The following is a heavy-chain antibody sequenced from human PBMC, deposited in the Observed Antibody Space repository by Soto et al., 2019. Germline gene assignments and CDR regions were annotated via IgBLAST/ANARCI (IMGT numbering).Heavy chain of an antibody. J-gene: IGHJ4*02. Sequence: SVKVSCKASGFTFTSSAVQWVRQARGQRLEWIGWIVVGSGNTNYAQKFQERVTITRDMSTSTAYMELSSLRSEDTAVYYCAALYYYDSSGYYRDYWGQGTLVTVSS. V-gene: IGHV1-58*01. CDR2: IVVGSGNT. D-gene: IGHD3-22*01. CDR3: AALYYYDSSGYYRDY. CDR1: GFTFTSSA.